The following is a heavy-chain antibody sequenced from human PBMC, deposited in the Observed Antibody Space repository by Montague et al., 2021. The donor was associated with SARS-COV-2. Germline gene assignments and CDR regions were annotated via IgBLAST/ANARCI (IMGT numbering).Heavy chain of an antibody. Sequence: SETLSLTCTVSGGSIGSHYWSWIRLPPGKGLEWVGHIYYTGITKXXSSLKRRVTISVDTSKNQLSLKLDSVTAADTAVYYCARGSGSAGSIWFDTWGQGTLVTVSS. V-gene: IGHV4-59*11. CDR3: ARGSGSAGSIWFDT. D-gene: IGHD6-25*01. J-gene: IGHJ5*02. CDR1: GGSIGSHY. CDR2: IYYTGIT.